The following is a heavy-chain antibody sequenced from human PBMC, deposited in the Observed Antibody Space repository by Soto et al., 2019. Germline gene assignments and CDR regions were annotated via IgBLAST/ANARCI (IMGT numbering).Heavy chain of an antibody. CDR2: IIPIFGTA. J-gene: IGHJ5*02. D-gene: IGHD2-15*01. V-gene: IGHV1-69*13. Sequence: SVKVSCKASGGTFSSYAISWVRQAPGQGLEWMGGIIPIFGTANYAQKFQGRVTITADESTSTAYMELSSLRSEDTAVYYCARETGEGYCSGGSCYFSLSSFPPRRGHWFDPWGQGTLVTVSS. CDR1: GGTFSSYA. CDR3: ARETGEGYCSGGSCYFSLSSFPPRRGHWFDP.